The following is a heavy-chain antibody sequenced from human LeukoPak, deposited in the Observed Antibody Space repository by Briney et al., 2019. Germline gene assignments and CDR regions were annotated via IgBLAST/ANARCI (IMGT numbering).Heavy chain of an antibody. V-gene: IGHV3-7*01. CDR2: INQDGGEK. CDR3: ASIVVVIGTRSFDY. CDR1: GFTFSSYW. Sequence: GGSLRLSCAASGFTFSSYWMSWVRRAPGKGLEWVANINQDGGEKYYADSVKGRFTISRDNAKNTLYLQMNSLRAEDTAVYYCASIVVVIGTRSFDYWGQGSLVSVSS. J-gene: IGHJ4*02. D-gene: IGHD2-15*01.